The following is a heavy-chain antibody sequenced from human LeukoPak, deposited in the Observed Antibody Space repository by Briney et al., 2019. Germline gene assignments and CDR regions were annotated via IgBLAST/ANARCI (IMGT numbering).Heavy chain of an antibody. D-gene: IGHD3-3*01. CDR3: ARVYDFWSAPDY. Sequence: ASVKVSCKASGYTFTGYYMHWVRQAPGQGLEWMGWINPNSGGTNYAQKFQGRVTMTRDTSISTAYMELSRLRSDDTAVYYCARVYDFWSAPDYWGQGTLVTVSS. CDR2: INPNSGGT. CDR1: GYTFTGYY. J-gene: IGHJ4*02. V-gene: IGHV1-2*02.